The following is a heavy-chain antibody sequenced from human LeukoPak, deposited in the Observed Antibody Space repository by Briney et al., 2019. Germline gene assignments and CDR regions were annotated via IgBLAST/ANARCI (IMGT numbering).Heavy chain of an antibody. CDR1: GFTLNSYG. CDR3: AKDPILYTSSPYNWFDP. J-gene: IGHJ5*02. CDR2: IFYDGSNQ. V-gene: IGHV3-30*02. D-gene: IGHD6-13*01. Sequence: GGSLRLSCAASGFTLNSYGMHWVRPAPGRGLEGVTFIFYDGSNQYYTDSVKGRFTISRNNSKNTLFLQMDSLRPEDTAVYYCAKDPILYTSSPYNWFDPWGQGTLVTVSS.